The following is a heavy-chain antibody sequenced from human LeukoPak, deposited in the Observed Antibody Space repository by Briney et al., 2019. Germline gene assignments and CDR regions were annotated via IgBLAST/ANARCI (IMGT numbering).Heavy chain of an antibody. V-gene: IGHV1-18*01. Sequence: GASVTVSCTTSGYTFSSYGITWVRQAPGQGLEWMGWISAYGHTKLARNLQARVTVTIDTSTTTAYMELRSLSSDDTAVYFCARETASGYLGFDFWGQGTLVTVSS. D-gene: IGHD3-3*01. CDR1: GYTFSSYG. J-gene: IGHJ4*02. CDR2: ISAYGHT. CDR3: ARETASGYLGFDF.